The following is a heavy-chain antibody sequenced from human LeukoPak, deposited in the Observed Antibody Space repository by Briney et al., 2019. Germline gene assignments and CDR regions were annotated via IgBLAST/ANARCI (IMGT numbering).Heavy chain of an antibody. V-gene: IGHV4-59*01. Sequence: SETLSLTCTVSGGSIVGYYWSWIRQPPGKGLEWIGYIFYSGSTDYNPSLKSRVTISVDTSKNHFSLKLSSVTAADTAVYYCARLSGDGYIPVYWGQGTPVTVSS. J-gene: IGHJ4*02. CDR1: GGSIVGYY. CDR3: ARLSGDGYIPVY. CDR2: IFYSGST. D-gene: IGHD5-24*01.